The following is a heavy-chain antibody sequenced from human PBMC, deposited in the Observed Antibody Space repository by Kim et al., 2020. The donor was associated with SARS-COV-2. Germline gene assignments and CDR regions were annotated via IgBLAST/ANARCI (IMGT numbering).Heavy chain of an antibody. D-gene: IGHD2-2*01. Sequence: PSPKSRITISVDKSKNQFSLNLSSVTAADTAVYYCARGSTSPNYYYGMDVWGQGTTVTVSS. V-gene: IGHV4-4*02. J-gene: IGHJ6*02. CDR3: ARGSTSPNYYYGMDV.